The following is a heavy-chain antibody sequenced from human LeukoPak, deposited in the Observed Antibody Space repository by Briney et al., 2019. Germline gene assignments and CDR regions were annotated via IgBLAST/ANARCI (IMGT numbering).Heavy chain of an antibody. Sequence: SETLSLTCTVSGVSVSSVDYSWSWIRRPPGKGLEWIGYIYHSGNTYYNPSLKSRVTISVDTSKNQFSLKLSSVTAADTAVYYCARDPLTAGEPNDAFDIWGQGTMVTVSS. V-gene: IGHV4-30-2*01. D-gene: IGHD6-25*01. CDR3: ARDPLTAGEPNDAFDI. J-gene: IGHJ3*02. CDR1: GVSVSSVDYS. CDR2: IYHSGNT.